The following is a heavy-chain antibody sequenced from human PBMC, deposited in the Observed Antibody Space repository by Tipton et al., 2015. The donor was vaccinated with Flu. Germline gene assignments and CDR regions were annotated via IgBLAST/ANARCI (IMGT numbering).Heavy chain of an antibody. J-gene: IGHJ6*02. CDR2: IYTSGST. CDR3: AKSTTNYYYYGMDV. D-gene: IGHD2-8*01. CDR1: GGSISRYY. V-gene: IGHV4-4*07. Sequence: LRLSCTVSGGSISRYYWTWIRQPAGKGLEWIGQIYTSGSTNYNLSLKSRVTMSLDTSKNQFSLKVSSVTAADTAVYYCAKSTTNYYYYGMDVWGQGTTVTVSS.